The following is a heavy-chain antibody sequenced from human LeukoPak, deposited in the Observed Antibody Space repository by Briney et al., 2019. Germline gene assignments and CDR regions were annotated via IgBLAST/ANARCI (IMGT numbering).Heavy chain of an antibody. D-gene: IGHD3-9*01. CDR2: IYSGGST. J-gene: IGHJ5*02. CDR3: ARDAQPDTGYHIT. Sequence: GGSLRLSCAASGFTVISNYMSWVRQAPGKGLEWVSVIYSGGSTYYADSVKGRFTISRDNSKNTLYLQMNSLRAEDTAVYYCARDAQPDTGYHITWGQGTLVTVSS. V-gene: IGHV3-53*01. CDR1: GFTVISNY.